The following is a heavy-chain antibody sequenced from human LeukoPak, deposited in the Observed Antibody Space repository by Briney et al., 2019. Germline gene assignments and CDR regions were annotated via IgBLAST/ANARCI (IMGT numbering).Heavy chain of an antibody. CDR3: ARCSSSWSRYFQH. J-gene: IGHJ1*01. Sequence: SETLSLTCTVSGGSISSYYWSWIRQPPGKGLEWIGYIYYSGSTNYNPSLKSRVTISVDTSKNQFSLKLSSVTAADTAVYYCARCSSSWSRYFQHWGQGTLVTVSS. D-gene: IGHD6-13*01. CDR2: IYYSGST. V-gene: IGHV4-59*01. CDR1: GGSISSYY.